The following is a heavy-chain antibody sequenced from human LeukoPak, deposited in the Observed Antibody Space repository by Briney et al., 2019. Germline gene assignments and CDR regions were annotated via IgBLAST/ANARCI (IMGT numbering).Heavy chain of an antibody. D-gene: IGHD1-14*01. CDR3: ARHSRTKPRFFDY. J-gene: IGHJ4*02. Sequence: PSETLSLTCTVSGGSISSSSYYRGWIRQPPGKGLEWIGNIYYSGSTYYNPSLKSRVTISVDTSKNQFSLKLSSVTAADTAVYYCARHSRTKPRFFDYWGQGTLVTVSS. CDR2: IYYSGST. CDR1: GGSISSSSYY. V-gene: IGHV4-39*01.